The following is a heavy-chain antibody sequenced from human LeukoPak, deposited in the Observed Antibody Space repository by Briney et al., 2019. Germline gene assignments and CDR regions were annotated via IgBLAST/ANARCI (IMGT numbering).Heavy chain of an antibody. J-gene: IGHJ5*02. V-gene: IGHV1-69*13. Sequence: SVKVSCKASGGTFSSYAISWVQQAPGQGLEWMGGIIPIFGTANYAQKFQGRVTITADESTSTAYMELSSLRSEDTAVYYCARDLRLIAARNWFDPWGQGTLVTVSS. CDR3: ARDLRLIAARNWFDP. CDR2: IIPIFGTA. D-gene: IGHD6-6*01. CDR1: GGTFSSYA.